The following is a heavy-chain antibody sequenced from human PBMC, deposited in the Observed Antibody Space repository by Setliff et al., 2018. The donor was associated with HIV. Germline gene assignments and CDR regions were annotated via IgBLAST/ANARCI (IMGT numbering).Heavy chain of an antibody. CDR2: IYSNGRT. V-gene: IGHV4-61*02. J-gene: IGHJ4*02. CDR1: GGSITSGSYY. CDR3: ARGSYTVRIDY. D-gene: IGHD3-10*01. Sequence: SETLSLTCTVSGGSITSGSYYWCWIRQPAGKGLEWIGRIYSNGRTTHNPSLKSRVTISRDTSENQFSLRLSSVTAADTAVYYCARGSYTVRIDYWGQGTRVTVSS.